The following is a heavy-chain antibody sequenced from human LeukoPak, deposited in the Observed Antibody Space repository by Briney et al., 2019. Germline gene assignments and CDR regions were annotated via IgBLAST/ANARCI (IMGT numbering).Heavy chain of an antibody. V-gene: IGHV4-59*01. D-gene: IGHD1-26*01. CDR1: GGSISSYY. J-gene: IGHJ4*02. CDR2: IYYSGST. CDR3: ARDTTGDSGSLD. Sequence: SETLSLTCTVSGGSISSYYWSWIRQPPGKGLEWIGYIYYSGSTNYNPSLKSRVTISVDTSKNQFSLKLSSVTAADTAVYYCARDTTGDSGSLDWGQGTLVTVSS.